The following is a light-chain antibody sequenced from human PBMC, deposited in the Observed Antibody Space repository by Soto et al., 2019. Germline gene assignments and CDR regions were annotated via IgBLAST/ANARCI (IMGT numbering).Light chain of an antibody. CDR2: DVN. CDR1: SSDVGAYNY. V-gene: IGLV2-14*03. CDR3: SSFTVMNTQV. Sequence: QSVLTQPASVSAFPGQSVTISCIGTSSDVGAYNYVSWYQQHPGKAPKLIIFDVNHRPSGISNRFSGSKSGNTASLTVSGLQADDEADYYCSSFTVMNTQVFGGGTKVTVL. J-gene: IGLJ2*01.